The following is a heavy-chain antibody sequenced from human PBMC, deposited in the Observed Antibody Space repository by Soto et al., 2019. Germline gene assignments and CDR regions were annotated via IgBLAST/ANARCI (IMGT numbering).Heavy chain of an antibody. J-gene: IGHJ4*02. CDR3: AKNIGGFSGYANFDC. Sequence: EVQLLESGGDLVQPGGSLRLSCVASGFTFSNDDLSWVRQASGKGLEWVSAITAGGFNTYYADSVKGRFTISRDNSKNTLYLQMNSLRAEDTAVYYCAKNIGGFSGYANFDCWGQGTLVTVSS. CDR1: GFTFSNDD. V-gene: IGHV3-23*01. D-gene: IGHD5-12*01. CDR2: ITAGGFNT.